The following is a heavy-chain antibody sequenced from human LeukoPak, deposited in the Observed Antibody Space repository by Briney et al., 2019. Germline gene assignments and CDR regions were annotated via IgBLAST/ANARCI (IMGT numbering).Heavy chain of an antibody. V-gene: IGHV1-3*03. D-gene: IGHD2-15*01. CDR2: INAGNGKT. Sequence: ASVKVSCKASGYTFSSYVMQWVRQAPGHRFEWMGWINAGNGKTKYSQEFQGRVTITRDTSASIAYMELSSLRSEDMAVHYCARDRRIGAYSYMDVWGKGTTVTVSS. CDR3: ARDRRIGAYSYMDV. CDR1: GYTFSSYV. J-gene: IGHJ6*03.